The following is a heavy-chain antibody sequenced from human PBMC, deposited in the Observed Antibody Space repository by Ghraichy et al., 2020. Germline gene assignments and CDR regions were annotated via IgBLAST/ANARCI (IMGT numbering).Heavy chain of an antibody. CDR2: FDPEDGET. D-gene: IGHD6-13*01. CDR1: GYTLTELS. V-gene: IGHV1-24*01. Sequence: ASVKVSCKVSGYTLTELSMHWVRQAPGKGLEWMGGFDPEDGETIYAQKFQGRVTMTEDTSTDTAYMELSSLRSEDTAVYYCATYGRIAAAGIGWFDPWGQGTLVTVSS. CDR3: ATYGRIAAAGIGWFDP. J-gene: IGHJ5*02.